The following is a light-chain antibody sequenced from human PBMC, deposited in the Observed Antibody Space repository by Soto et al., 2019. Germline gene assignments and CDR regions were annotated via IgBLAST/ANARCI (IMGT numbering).Light chain of an antibody. CDR2: GAS. J-gene: IGKJ1*01. CDR3: QQYNNWPPKT. CDR1: QSVSSN. V-gene: IGKV3-15*01. Sequence: EIVMTQSPATLSMSPGERATLSCSASQSVSSNLAWYQQKPGQAPRLLIYGASTRATGIPARFSGSGSGTEFTLTISSLQSEDFAVYYCQQYNNWPPKTFGQGTKVDI.